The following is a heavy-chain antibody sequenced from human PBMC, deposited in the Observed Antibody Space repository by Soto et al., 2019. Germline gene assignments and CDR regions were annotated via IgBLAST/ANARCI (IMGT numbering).Heavy chain of an antibody. CDR2: INSDGTST. J-gene: IGHJ4*02. Sequence: GGSLRLSCAASGFTFSSYWMHWARQAPGKGLVWVSRINSDGTSTSYADSVKGRFTISRDNAKNTLYLQMNSLRAEDTAVYYCARGGEMKYYDSCGYLYWGQGTLVTVSS. CDR1: GFTFSSYW. D-gene: IGHD3-22*01. CDR3: ARGGEMKYYDSCGYLY. V-gene: IGHV3-74*01.